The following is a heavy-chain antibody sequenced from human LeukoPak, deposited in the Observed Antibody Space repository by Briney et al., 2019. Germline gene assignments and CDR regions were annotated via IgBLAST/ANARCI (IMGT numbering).Heavy chain of an antibody. CDR2: IIPIFGTA. J-gene: IGHJ6*02. CDR3: ASGASGYSYGYEQYYYYGMDV. V-gene: IGHV1-69*13. Sequence: GASVKVSCKASGGTFSSYAISWVRQAPGQGLEWMGGIIPIFGTANYAQKFQGRVTITADESTSTAYMELSSLRSEDTAVYYCASGASGYSYGYEQYYYYGMDVWGQGTTVTVSS. CDR1: GGTFSSYA. D-gene: IGHD5-18*01.